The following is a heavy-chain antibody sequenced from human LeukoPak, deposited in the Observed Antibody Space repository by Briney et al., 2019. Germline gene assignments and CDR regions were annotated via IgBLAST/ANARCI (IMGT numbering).Heavy chain of an antibody. V-gene: IGHV3-48*03. J-gene: IGHJ4*02. CDR2: ISSSGTTI. CDR1: GFTFSSYE. Sequence: GGSLRLSCAASGFTFSSYEMNWVRQAPGKGLEWVSFISSSGTTIYYADSVKGRFTISRDNAKSSLFLQMNSLRPEDTAVYYCARVGTASSDYWGQGTLVTASS. CDR3: ARVGTASSDY. D-gene: IGHD2-21*02.